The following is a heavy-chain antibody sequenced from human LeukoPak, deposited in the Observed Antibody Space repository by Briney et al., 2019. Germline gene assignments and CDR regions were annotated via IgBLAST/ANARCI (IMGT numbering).Heavy chain of an antibody. CDR1: GGSISSYY. CDR2: IYYSGST. Sequence: SETLSVTCTVPGGSISSYYWSWIRQPPGKGLEWIGYIYYSGSTNYNPSLKSRVTISVDTSKNQFSLKLSSVTAADTAVYYCARDRRFGGYNAFDIWGQGTMVTVSS. CDR3: ARDRRFGGYNAFDI. J-gene: IGHJ3*02. V-gene: IGHV4-59*01. D-gene: IGHD5-12*01.